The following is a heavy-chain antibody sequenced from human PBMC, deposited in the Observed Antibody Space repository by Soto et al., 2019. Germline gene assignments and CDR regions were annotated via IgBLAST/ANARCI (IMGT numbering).Heavy chain of an antibody. Sequence: GGSLRLSCAASGFTFSSYGMHWVRQAPGKGLEWVAVIWYDGSNKYYADSVKGRFTISRDNSKNTLYLQMNSLRAEDTAVYYCARDRGIPGAPIGIYYYYYYMDVWGKGTTVTVSS. CDR2: IWYDGSNK. CDR1: GFTFSSYG. J-gene: IGHJ6*03. V-gene: IGHV3-33*01. CDR3: ARDRGIPGAPIGIYYYYYYMDV. D-gene: IGHD3-10*01.